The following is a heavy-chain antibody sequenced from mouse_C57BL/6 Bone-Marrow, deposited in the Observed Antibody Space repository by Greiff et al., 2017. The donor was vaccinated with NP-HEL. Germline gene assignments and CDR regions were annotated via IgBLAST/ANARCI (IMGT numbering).Heavy chain of an antibody. V-gene: IGHV1-64*01. CDR3: ARWGDPAWFAY. CDR1: GYTFTSYW. Sequence: VKLQQPGAELVKPGASVKLSCKASGYTFTSYWMHWVKQRPGQGLEWIGMIHPNSGSTNYNEKFKSKATLTVDKSSSTAYMQLSSLTSEDSAVYYCARWGDPAWFAYWGQGTLVTVSA. D-gene: IGHD3-3*01. CDR2: IHPNSGST. J-gene: IGHJ3*01.